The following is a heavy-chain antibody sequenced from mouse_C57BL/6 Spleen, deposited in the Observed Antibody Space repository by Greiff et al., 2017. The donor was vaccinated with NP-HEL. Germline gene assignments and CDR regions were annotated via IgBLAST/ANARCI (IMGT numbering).Heavy chain of an antibody. CDR2: ISSGGSYT. D-gene: IGHD6-1*01. Sequence: EVQVVESGGDLVKPGGSLKLSCAASGFTFSSYGMSWVRQTPDKRLEWVATISSGGSYTYYPDSVKGRFTISRDNAKNTLYLQMSSLKSEDTAMYYCARHHPLWDYFDYWGQGTTLTVSS. CDR3: ARHHPLWDYFDY. V-gene: IGHV5-6*01. CDR1: GFTFSSYG. J-gene: IGHJ2*01.